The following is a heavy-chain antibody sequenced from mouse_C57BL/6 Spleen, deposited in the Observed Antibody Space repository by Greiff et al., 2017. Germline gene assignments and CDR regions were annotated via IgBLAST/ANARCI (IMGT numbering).Heavy chain of an antibody. V-gene: IGHV1-82*01. Sequence: VQLQQSGPELVKPGASVKISCKASGYAFSSSRMNWVKQRPGKGLEWIGRIYPGDGDTNYNGKFKGKATLTADKSSSTAYMQLSSLTSEDSAVYFCARWGDAMDYWGQGTSVTVSS. CDR2: IYPGDGDT. J-gene: IGHJ4*01. CDR1: GYAFSSSR. CDR3: ARWGDAMDY.